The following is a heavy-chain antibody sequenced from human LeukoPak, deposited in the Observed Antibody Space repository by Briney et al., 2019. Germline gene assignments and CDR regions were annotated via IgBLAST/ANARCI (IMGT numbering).Heavy chain of an antibody. CDR2: IYHSGST. Sequence: SGTLSLTCAVSGGSISSSNWWSWVRQPPGKGLEWIGEIYHSGSTNYNPSLKSRVTISVDKSKNQFSLKLSSVTAADTAVYYCANTVPAANHAIDYWGQGTLVTVSS. V-gene: IGHV4-4*02. CDR3: ANTVPAANHAIDY. D-gene: IGHD2-2*01. CDR1: GGSISSSNW. J-gene: IGHJ4*02.